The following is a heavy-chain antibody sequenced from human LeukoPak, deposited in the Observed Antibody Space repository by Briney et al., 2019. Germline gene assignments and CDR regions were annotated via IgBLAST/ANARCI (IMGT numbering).Heavy chain of an antibody. Sequence: ASVRVSCKASGYIFTGYYIHWVRQAPGQGLEWMGWINPQSGGTNSAQKFQGRVTMTRDTSINTAYMELSRLTSDGTAVYYCARNHDSTGYPLITYWGQGTLVTVSS. CDR3: ARNHDSTGYPLITY. J-gene: IGHJ4*02. D-gene: IGHD3-22*01. V-gene: IGHV1-2*02. CDR2: INPQSGGT. CDR1: GYIFTGYY.